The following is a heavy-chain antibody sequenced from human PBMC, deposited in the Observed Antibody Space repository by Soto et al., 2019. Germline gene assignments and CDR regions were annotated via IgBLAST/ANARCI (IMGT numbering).Heavy chain of an antibody. Sequence: GESLKISCKGSGYSFTSYWIGWVRQMPGKGLEWMGIIYPGDSDTRYSPSFQGQVTISADKSISTAYLQWSSLKASDTAMYYCARQLVPAAMDYYYYGMDVWGQGTTVTVSS. D-gene: IGHD2-2*01. J-gene: IGHJ6*02. V-gene: IGHV5-51*01. CDR1: GYSFTSYW. CDR3: ARQLVPAAMDYYYYGMDV. CDR2: IYPGDSDT.